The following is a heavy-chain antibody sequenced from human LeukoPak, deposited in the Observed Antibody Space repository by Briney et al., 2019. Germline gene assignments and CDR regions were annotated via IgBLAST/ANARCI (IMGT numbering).Heavy chain of an antibody. J-gene: IGHJ6*04. D-gene: IGHD2-2*01. CDR2: IIPIFGTA. CDR3: ARGGLGYCSSTSCYENYYYGMDV. Sequence: ASVKVSCKASGGTFSSYAISWVRQAPGQGLEWMGGIIPIFGTANYAQKFQGRVTITADEFTSTAYMELSSLRSEDTAVYYCARGGLGYCSSTSCYENYYYGMDVWGKGTTVTVSS. V-gene: IGHV1-69*13. CDR1: GGTFSSYA.